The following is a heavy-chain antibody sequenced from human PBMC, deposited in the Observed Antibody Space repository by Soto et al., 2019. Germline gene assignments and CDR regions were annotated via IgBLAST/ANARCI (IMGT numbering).Heavy chain of an antibody. V-gene: IGHV4-30-4*01. J-gene: IGHJ1*01. D-gene: IGHD3-22*01. CDR1: GGSISSDDYY. CDR3: ARDLDGLHDDTSGPFPRPG. CDR2: IHSSGSI. Sequence: SETVSLTCTVSGGSISSDDYYWSWIRQAPGRGLEWIGYIHSSGSIYYNPSLKSRATMSIDTAGNQFSLKVSSVTVADTAVYYCARDLDGLHDDTSGPFPRPGWGQGTLVTVSS.